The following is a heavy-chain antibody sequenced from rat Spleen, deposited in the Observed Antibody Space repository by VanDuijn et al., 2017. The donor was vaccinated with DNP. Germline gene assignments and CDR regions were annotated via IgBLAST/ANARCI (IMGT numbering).Heavy chain of an antibody. CDR3: AKAGGYSPWYFDY. D-gene: IGHD1-11*01. CDR2: LTYDGGNT. CDR1: GFTFSNYD. J-gene: IGHJ2*01. Sequence: EVQLVESGGGLVQPGRSLKLSCAASGFTFSNYDMAWVRQAPTKGLEWVAYLTYDGGNTYYRDSVKGRFTISRDNAKSTLYLQMDSLRSEETATYYCAKAGGYSPWYFDYWGQGVMVTVSS. V-gene: IGHV5S11*01.